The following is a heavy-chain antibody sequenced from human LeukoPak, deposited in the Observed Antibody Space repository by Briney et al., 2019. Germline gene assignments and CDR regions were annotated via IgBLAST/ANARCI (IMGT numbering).Heavy chain of an antibody. CDR2: IRYDGSNK. CDR3: AKDEYDILTGYLSY. D-gene: IGHD3-9*01. J-gene: IGHJ4*02. V-gene: IGHV3-30*02. Sequence: GGSPRLSCAASGFTFSSYGMHWVRQAPGKGLEWVAFIRYDGSNKYYADSVKGRFTISRDNSKNTLYLQMNSLRAEDTAVYYCAKDEYDILTGYLSYWGQGTLVTVSS. CDR1: GFTFSSYG.